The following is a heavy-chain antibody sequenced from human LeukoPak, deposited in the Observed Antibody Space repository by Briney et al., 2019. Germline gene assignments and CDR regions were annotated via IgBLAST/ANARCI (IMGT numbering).Heavy chain of an antibody. CDR2: INPSGGST. V-gene: IGHV1-46*01. D-gene: IGHD4-17*01. J-gene: IGHJ4*02. CDR3: ASSGGAYGEGKSFDY. CDR1: GYTFTGYY. Sequence: GASVKVSCKASGYTFTGYYMHWVRQAPGQGLEWMGIINPSGGSTSYAQKFQGRVTMTRDTSTSTVYMELSSLRSEDTAVYYCASSGGAYGEGKSFDYWGQGTLVTVSS.